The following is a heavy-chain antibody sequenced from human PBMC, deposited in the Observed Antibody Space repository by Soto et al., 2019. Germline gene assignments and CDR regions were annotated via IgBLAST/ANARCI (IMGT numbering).Heavy chain of an antibody. V-gene: IGHV3-23*01. CDR2: MSGSGGST. Sequence: PGGSLRLSCAASGFTFSSYAMSWVRQAPGKGLEWVSAMSGSGGSTYYGDSVKGRFTISRDNSKNTLYLQMNSLRAEDTAVYYCAKDSGDYGDYVLAYFDYRGQGTLVTVPS. J-gene: IGHJ4*02. CDR1: GFTFSSYA. CDR3: AKDSGDYGDYVLAYFDY. D-gene: IGHD4-17*01.